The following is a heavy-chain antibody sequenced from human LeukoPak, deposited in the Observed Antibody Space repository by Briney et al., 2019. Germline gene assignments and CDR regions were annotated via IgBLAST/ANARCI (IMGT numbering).Heavy chain of an antibody. CDR1: GFTFSSYW. V-gene: IGHV3-7*01. D-gene: IGHD6-19*01. Sequence: PGGSLRLSCAASGFTFSSYWMSWVRLAPGKGLEWVANIKEDGSEKYYVDSVKGRFTISRDNAKNSLYLQMNSLRAEDTAMYYCASSGWYSTPNWFDPWGQGTLVIVSS. CDR2: IKEDGSEK. CDR3: ASSGWYSTPNWFDP. J-gene: IGHJ5*02.